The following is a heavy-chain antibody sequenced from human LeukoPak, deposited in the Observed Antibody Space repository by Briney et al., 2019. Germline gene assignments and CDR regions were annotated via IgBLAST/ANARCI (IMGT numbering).Heavy chain of an antibody. V-gene: IGHV4-59*07. CDR1: GVSMSCNY. J-gene: IGHJ4*02. CDR2: IYYSGST. CDR3: GGRSVCSGYNYDY. D-gene: IGHD3-3*01. Sequence: SDTLSHTRTLSGVSMSCNYWSWIRQPPGKGLGWIGYIYYSGSTNYNPSLKSRVTISVDTSKDQFSLKVSSVTAADAAVYYCGGRSVCSGYNYDYWGQGILVTVSS.